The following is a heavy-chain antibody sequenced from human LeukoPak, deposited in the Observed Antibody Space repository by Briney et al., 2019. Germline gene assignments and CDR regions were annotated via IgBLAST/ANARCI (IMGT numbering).Heavy chain of an antibody. Sequence: SQTLSLTCTVSGGSISSSSYYWGWIRQPPGKGLEWIGSIYYSGSTYYNPSLKSRVTISVDTSKNQFSLKLSSVTAADTAVYYCARDGVQRDTFAWIPFDYWGQGTLVTVSS. D-gene: IGHD3-16*01. J-gene: IGHJ4*02. CDR2: IYYSGST. CDR3: ARDGVQRDTFAWIPFDY. CDR1: GGSISSSSYY. V-gene: IGHV4-39*07.